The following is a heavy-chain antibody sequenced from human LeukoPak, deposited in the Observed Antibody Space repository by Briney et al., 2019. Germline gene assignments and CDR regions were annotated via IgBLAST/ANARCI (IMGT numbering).Heavy chain of an antibody. J-gene: IGHJ4*02. V-gene: IGHV4-61*01. D-gene: IGHD3-22*01. CDR1: GGSVSSGSYY. CDR2: IYYSGST. CDR3: TSSYYYDSSGYIAV. Sequence: SETLSLTCTVSGGSVSSGSYYWSWIRQPPGRGLEWIGYIYYSGSTNYNPSLKSRVTISLDTSRTQFSLKLSSVTPADTAVYYCTSSYYYDSSGYIAVWGQGTLVTVSS.